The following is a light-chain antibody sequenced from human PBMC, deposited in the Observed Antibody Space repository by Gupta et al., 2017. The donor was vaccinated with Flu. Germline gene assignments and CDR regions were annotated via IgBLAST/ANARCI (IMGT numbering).Light chain of an antibody. Sequence: TISCTGTSSDIGTYNRVSWYQQPPGTAPKLIIYEVSNRPSGVPDRFSGSKSGNTASLTISGLQGEDEADYHRSSYTSSYTYVFGTGTKVTVL. CDR1: SSDIGTYNR. V-gene: IGLV2-18*02. CDR3: SSYTSSYTYV. J-gene: IGLJ1*01. CDR2: EVS.